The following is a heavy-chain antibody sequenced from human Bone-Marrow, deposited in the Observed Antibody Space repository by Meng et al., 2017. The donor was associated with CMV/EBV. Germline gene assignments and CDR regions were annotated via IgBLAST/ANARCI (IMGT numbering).Heavy chain of an antibody. Sequence: GESMKISCAASGFTVSSNYMSWVRQAPGKGLEWVAVIYSGGSTYYADSVKGRFNISRDNSKNTQYLQMNNLRAEDTAVYYWARYCSSTSSFNDSFDIWGQGTMVTGSS. J-gene: IGHJ3*02. CDR1: GFTVSSNY. D-gene: IGHD2-2*01. V-gene: IGHV3-53*01. CDR3: ARYCSSTSSFNDSFDI. CDR2: IYSGGST.